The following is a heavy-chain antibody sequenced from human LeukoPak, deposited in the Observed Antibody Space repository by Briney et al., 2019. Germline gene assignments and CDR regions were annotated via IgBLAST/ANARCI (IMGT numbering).Heavy chain of an antibody. CDR1: GGSISSVGYS. CDR2: IYHSGST. J-gene: IGHJ4*02. D-gene: IGHD3-10*01. Sequence: TLSLTCAVSGGSISSVGYSWSWTRHPPGKGLDGIGHIYHSGSTYYNPSLKSRVTISVDRSKNKFSLKLSSVTAADTAVYYCARVRLWFGEYYFDYWGQGTLVTVSS. V-gene: IGHV4-30-2*01. CDR3: ARVRLWFGEYYFDY.